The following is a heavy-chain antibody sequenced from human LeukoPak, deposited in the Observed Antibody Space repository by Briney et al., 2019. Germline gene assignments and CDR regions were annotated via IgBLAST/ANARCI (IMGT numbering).Heavy chain of an antibody. V-gene: IGHV1-69*04. CDR3: GSSGWSTVDYYGMDV. Sequence: SVKVSCTASGGTFSSYAISWVRQAPGQGLEWMGRIIPILGIANYAQKFQGRVTITADKSTSTAYMELSSLRSEDTAVYYYGSSGWSTVDYYGMDVWGQGTTVTVSS. CDR1: GGTFSSYA. J-gene: IGHJ6*02. CDR2: IIPILGIA. D-gene: IGHD6-19*01.